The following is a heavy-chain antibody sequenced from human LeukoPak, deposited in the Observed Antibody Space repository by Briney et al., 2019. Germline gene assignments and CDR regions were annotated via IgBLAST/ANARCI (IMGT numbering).Heavy chain of an antibody. CDR3: ARSAISGWNYKGWFDP. J-gene: IGHJ5*02. V-gene: IGHV5-51*01. CDR1: GYSFSNYW. D-gene: IGHD6-19*01. Sequence: GESLKISCKGSGYSFSNYWIGWVRQMPGKGLEWMGIIYPGDSDTRYSPSFQGQVTISADKSISTAYLQWSSLKASDTAMYYCARSAISGWNYKGWFDPWGQGTLVTVSS. CDR2: IYPGDSDT.